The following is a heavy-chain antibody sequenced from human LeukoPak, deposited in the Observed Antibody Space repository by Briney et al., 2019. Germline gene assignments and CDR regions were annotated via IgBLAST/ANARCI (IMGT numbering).Heavy chain of an antibody. V-gene: IGHV3-33*01. CDR1: GFTFSNYG. J-gene: IGHJ5*02. CDR3: ARDFKSGYVDP. D-gene: IGHD3-3*01. CDR2: IYDDGSKE. Sequence: GRSLRLSCAASGFTFSNYGMHWVRQAPGKGLEWVAVIYDDGSKEYFADSVKGRFTISRDNSKNTVLLQMNSLRADDTAVFYCARDFKSGYVDPWGQGTLVTVSS.